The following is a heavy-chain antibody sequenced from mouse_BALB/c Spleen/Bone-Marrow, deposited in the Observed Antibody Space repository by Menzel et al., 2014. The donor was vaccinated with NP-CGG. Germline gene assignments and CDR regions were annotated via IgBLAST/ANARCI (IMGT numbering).Heavy chain of an antibody. V-gene: IGHV1-54*03. CDR2: INPGSGGT. Sequence: QVQLQHSGAELVRPGTSVKVSCKASGYAFTNYLIEWVKQRPGQGLEWIGVINPGSGGTNYNEKFKGKTTLTADKSSSTAYMQLSSLTSDDSAVYFCARSRTGFAYWGQGTLVTVSA. J-gene: IGHJ3*01. CDR3: ARSRTGFAY. CDR1: GYAFTNYL.